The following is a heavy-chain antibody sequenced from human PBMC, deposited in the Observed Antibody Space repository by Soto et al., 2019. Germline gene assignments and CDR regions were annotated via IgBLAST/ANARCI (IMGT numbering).Heavy chain of an antibody. Sequence: EVQLVESGGGLVKPGGSLRLSCAASGFTFSTYTMNWVRQAPGKGLEWVSSISSDTSYIYYADSAKGRFTISRDNADNSLYLQMNSLRVDDTAVYYCARRSRSRDSDTGGYSTFDYWGQGTLVTVSS. CDR1: GFTFSTYT. D-gene: IGHD3-22*01. CDR3: ARRSRSRDSDTGGYSTFDY. CDR2: ISSDTSYI. V-gene: IGHV3-21*02. J-gene: IGHJ4*02.